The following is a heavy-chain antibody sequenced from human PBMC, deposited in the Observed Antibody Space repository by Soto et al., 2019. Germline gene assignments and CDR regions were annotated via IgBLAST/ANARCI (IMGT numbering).Heavy chain of an antibody. CDR2: INSDGSST. Sequence: GGSLRLSCAASGFTFSSYWMHWVRQAPGKGLVWVSRINSDGSSTSYADSVKGRFTISRDNAKNTLYLQMNSLRAEDTAVYYCARGAGIVVVPASYYGMDVWGQGTTVTVSS. J-gene: IGHJ6*02. D-gene: IGHD2-2*01. CDR1: GFTFSSYW. CDR3: ARGAGIVVVPASYYGMDV. V-gene: IGHV3-74*01.